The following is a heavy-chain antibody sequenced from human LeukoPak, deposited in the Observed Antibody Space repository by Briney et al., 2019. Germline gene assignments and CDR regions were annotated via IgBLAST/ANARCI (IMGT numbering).Heavy chain of an antibody. J-gene: IGHJ4*02. D-gene: IGHD3-22*01. CDR1: GYTFTSYG. Sequence: GASVKVSCKASGYTFTSYGISWVRQAPGQGLEWMGWISAYNGHTNYAQKFQGRVTMTTDTSTNTAYMELRGLRSDDTAVYYCARDYKSYYYGSNGYYYHLVDCGYWGQGTLVTVSS. CDR3: ARDYKSYYYGSNGYYYHLVDCGY. V-gene: IGHV1-18*01. CDR2: ISAYNGHT.